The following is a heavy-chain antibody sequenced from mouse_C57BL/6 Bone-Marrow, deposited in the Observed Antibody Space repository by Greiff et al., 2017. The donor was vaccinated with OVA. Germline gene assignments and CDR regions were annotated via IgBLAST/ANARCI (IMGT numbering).Heavy chain of an antibody. Sequence: EVQLVESGGGLVQPGGSLKLSCAASGFTFSDYGMAWVRQAPRKGPEWVAFISNLAYSIYYADTVTGRFTISRENAKNTQYLEMSSLRSEDTAMYYCARQRGDYYGSSYSYFDVWGTGTTVTVSS. CDR2: ISNLAYSI. J-gene: IGHJ1*03. CDR1: GFTFSDYG. CDR3: ARQRGDYYGSSYSYFDV. V-gene: IGHV5-15*01. D-gene: IGHD1-1*01.